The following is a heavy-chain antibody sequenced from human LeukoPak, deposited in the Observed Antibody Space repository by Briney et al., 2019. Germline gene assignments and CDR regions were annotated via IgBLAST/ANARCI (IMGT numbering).Heavy chain of an antibody. J-gene: IGHJ5*02. Sequence: GGSLRLSCAASGFTFSRFWMHWVRQAPGKELVWVSRINSDGSSTSYADSVKGRFTISRDNAKNTLYLQMSSLRDEDTAVYYCPKSHWSAPWGQGTLVTVS. V-gene: IGHV3-74*01. CDR3: PKSHWSAP. CDR2: INSDGSST. CDR1: GFTFSRFW.